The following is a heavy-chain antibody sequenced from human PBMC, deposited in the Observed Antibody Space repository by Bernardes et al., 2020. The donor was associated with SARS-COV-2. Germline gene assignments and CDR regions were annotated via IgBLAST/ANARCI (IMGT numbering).Heavy chain of an antibody. V-gene: IGHV3-66*01. D-gene: IGHD3-10*01. CDR1: GFTCRSHY. CDR2: IYRDGST. CDR3: AYGSGIYMIFDY. J-gene: IGHJ4*02. Sequence: GGCLCPSRAASGFTCRSHYMSWVRPAPGEGRGWGSGIYRDGSTYYTDSVKGRFTISRDNSKNTLFLQMNSLRTEDAAMYYCAYGSGIYMIFDYWGQGTLVTVSS.